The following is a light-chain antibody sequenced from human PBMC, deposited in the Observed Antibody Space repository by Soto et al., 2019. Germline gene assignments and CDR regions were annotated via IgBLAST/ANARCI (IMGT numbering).Light chain of an antibody. V-gene: IGLV2-23*02. CDR3: CSYLGSTSV. Sequence: QSALTQPASVSGSPGQSITISCTGTSSNVGSYKLVSWYQQHPGKAPKLMIFEVNKRPSGVSNRFSGSKSGNTASLTISGLQSEDEATYYCCSYLGSTSVFGGGTQLTVL. CDR1: SSNVGSYKL. CDR2: EVN. J-gene: IGLJ7*01.